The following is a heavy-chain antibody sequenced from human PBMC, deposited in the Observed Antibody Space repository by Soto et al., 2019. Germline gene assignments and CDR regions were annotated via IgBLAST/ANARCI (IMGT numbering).Heavy chain of an antibody. J-gene: IGHJ3*02. CDR1: GFTFSSYA. V-gene: IGHV3-23*01. D-gene: IGHD3-22*01. CDR3: AKTPTLTYYYDSSGPGPDAFDI. CDR2: ISGSGGST. Sequence: GGSLRLSCAASGFTFSSYAMSWVRQAPGKGLEWVSAISGSGGSTYYADSVKGRFTISRDNSKNTLYLQMNSLRAEDTAVYYCAKTPTLTYYYDSSGPGPDAFDIWGQGTMVTVSS.